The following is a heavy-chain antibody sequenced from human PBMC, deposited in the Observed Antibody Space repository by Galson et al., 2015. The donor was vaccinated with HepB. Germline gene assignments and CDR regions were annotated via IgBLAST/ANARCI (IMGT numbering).Heavy chain of an antibody. CDR2: ISSSGSTI. Sequence: SLRLSCAASGFTFSDYYMSWIRQAPGKGLEWVSYISSSGSTIYYADSVKGRFTISRDNAKNSLYLQMNSLRAEDTAVYYCARARTTVTTVDYWGQGTLVTVSS. V-gene: IGHV3-11*01. D-gene: IGHD4-17*01. CDR3: ARARTTVTTVDY. CDR1: GFTFSDYY. J-gene: IGHJ4*02.